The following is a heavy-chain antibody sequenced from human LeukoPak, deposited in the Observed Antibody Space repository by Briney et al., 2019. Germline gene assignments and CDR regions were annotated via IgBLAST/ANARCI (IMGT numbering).Heavy chain of an antibody. CDR3: ARAQGIAAAEFDY. CDR2: INPNSGGT. D-gene: IGHD6-13*01. V-gene: IGHV1-2*02. J-gene: IGHJ4*02. Sequence: ASVKVSCKASGYTFTGYYMHWVRQASGQGLVWMGWINPNSGGTNYAQKFQGRVTMTRDTPISTAYMELSRLRSDDTAVYYCARAQGIAAAEFDYWGQGTLVTVSS. CDR1: GYTFTGYY.